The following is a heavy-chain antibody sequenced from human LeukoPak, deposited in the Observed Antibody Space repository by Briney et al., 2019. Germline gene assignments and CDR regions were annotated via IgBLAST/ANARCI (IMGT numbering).Heavy chain of an antibody. CDR2: IYTTGSA. J-gene: IGHJ4*02. D-gene: IGHD1-1*01. CDR3: ARDTGTTPYFDY. Sequence: SETLSLTCTVSGGSISSYYWSWIRQPAGKGLGWIGRIYTTGSASHNPSLKSRVTMSVDTSKSQVSLKLSSVTAADTAVYYCARDTGTTPYFDYWGQGSLVTVSS. V-gene: IGHV4-4*07. CDR1: GGSISSYY.